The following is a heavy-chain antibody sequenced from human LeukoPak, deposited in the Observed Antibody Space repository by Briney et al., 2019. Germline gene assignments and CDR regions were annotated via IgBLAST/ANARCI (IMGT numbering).Heavy chain of an antibody. CDR1: GYTFTGYY. CDR2: INPNSGGT. CDR3: ARALLLWFGESSY. D-gene: IGHD3-10*01. J-gene: IGHJ4*02. V-gene: IGHV1-2*02. Sequence: ASVKVSCKASGYTFTGYYMHWVRQAPGQGLEWMGWINPNSGGTNYEQKFQGRGTMTRDTSISTAYMELSRLRSDDTAVYYCARALLLWFGESSYWGQGTLVTVSS.